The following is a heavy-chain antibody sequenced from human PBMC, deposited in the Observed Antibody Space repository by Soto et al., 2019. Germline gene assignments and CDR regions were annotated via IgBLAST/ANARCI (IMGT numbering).Heavy chain of an antibody. CDR3: ARESRYCSGGSCYFLPGIDY. V-gene: IGHV1-69*13. CDR2: IIPIFGTA. CDR1: GGTVRSSA. J-gene: IGHJ4*02. D-gene: IGHD2-15*01. Sequence: SVKVSCKASGGTVRSSAISWVRQAPGQGLEWMGGIIPIFGTANYAQKFQGRVTITADESTSTAYMELSSLRSEDTAVYYCARESRYCSGGSCYFLPGIDYWGQGTLVTVSS.